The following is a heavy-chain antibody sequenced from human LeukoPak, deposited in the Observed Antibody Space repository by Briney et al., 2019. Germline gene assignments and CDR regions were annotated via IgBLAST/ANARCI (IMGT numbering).Heavy chain of an antibody. J-gene: IGHJ4*02. Sequence: SETLSLTRTVSGGSISSGGYYWSWIRQPPGKGLEWIGYIYYSGSTYYNPSLKSRVTISVDTSKNQFSLKLSSVTAADTAVYYCARGRRVTTYGSVYYWGQGTLVTVSS. CDR2: IYYSGST. D-gene: IGHD4-17*01. CDR1: GGSISSGGYY. V-gene: IGHV4-31*03. CDR3: ARGRRVTTYGSVYY.